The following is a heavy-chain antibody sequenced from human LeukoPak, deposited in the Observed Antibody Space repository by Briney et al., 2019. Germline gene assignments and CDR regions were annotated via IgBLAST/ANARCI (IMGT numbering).Heavy chain of an antibody. CDR3: AQQGGRDTYGRNWYFDL. J-gene: IGHJ2*01. CDR2: IIPILGIA. Sequence: SVKVSCKASGGTFSSYAISWVRQAPGQGLEWMGRIIPILGIANYAQKFQGRVTITADKSTSTAYMELSSLRSEDTAVYYCAQQGGRDTYGRNWYFDLWGRGTLVTVSS. D-gene: IGHD5-18*01. V-gene: IGHV1-69*04. CDR1: GGTFSSYA.